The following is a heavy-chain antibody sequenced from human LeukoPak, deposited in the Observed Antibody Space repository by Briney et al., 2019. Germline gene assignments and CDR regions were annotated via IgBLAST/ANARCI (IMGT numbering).Heavy chain of an antibody. V-gene: IGHV4-30-4*01. CDR3: ASYFVGNGGRGY. CDR1: GVSINSGNSH. Sequence: PSETLSLACTVSGVSINSGNSHWTWIRQPPGKGLEWLGSVYDSWNNYYNPSLESRITMSVDTFKNQYSLELSSVIAADTAVYYCASYFVGNGGRGYWGQGALVTVSS. CDR2: VYDSWNN. J-gene: IGHJ4*02. D-gene: IGHD3-10*02.